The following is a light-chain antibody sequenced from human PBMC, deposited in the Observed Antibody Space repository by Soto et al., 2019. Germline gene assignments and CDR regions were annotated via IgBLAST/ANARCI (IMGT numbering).Light chain of an antibody. CDR3: QQYGGSPRT. Sequence: EIVLTQSPGTLSLSPGERATLSCRASQSVGSRYLAWYQQRTGQAPRLLISGASSRATGIPDRFSGSGSGTDFTLTISRLEPEDFALYFCQQYGGSPRTFGQGTKVEIK. V-gene: IGKV3-20*01. CDR2: GAS. CDR1: QSVGSRY. J-gene: IGKJ1*01.